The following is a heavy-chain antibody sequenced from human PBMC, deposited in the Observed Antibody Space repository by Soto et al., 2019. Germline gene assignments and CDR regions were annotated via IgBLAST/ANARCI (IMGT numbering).Heavy chain of an antibody. J-gene: IGHJ4*02. V-gene: IGHV1-69*02. CDR2: IIPTLGLA. CDR3: ARNLSEYSSSV. D-gene: IGHD2-15*01. CDR1: GGTFSSYT. Sequence: QVQLVQSGAEVKQPGSSVKVSCKASGGTFSSYTISWVRPAPGQGLEWRGRIIPTLGLANYAQTFQGRVTITADKATSTSYMELSSLRAEDTALYYCARNLSEYSSSVWGQGTLVTVSS.